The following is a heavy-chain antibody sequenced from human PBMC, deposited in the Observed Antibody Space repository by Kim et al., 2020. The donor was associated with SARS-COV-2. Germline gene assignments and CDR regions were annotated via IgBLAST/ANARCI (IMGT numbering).Heavy chain of an antibody. J-gene: IGHJ4*02. CDR2: IYYSGST. V-gene: IGHV4-59*01. Sequence: SETLSLTCTVSGVSISSYYWSWIRQPPGKGREWIGDIYYSGSTNYNPSLQSRGTISVDTSKNQFSLKLRSVTAADTAVYYCARGKRLTTVTDFDYWGQGTLGTVSA. D-gene: IGHD4-17*01. CDR1: GVSISSYY. CDR3: ARGKRLTTVTDFDY.